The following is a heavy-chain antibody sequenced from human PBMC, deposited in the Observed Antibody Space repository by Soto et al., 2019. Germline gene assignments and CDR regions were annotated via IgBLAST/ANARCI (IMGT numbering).Heavy chain of an antibody. CDR2: IGSRGDST. J-gene: IGHJ4*02. CDR3: AKDLIYGYNSGRAFDS. D-gene: IGHD6-19*01. Sequence: EVQLLESGGGLVQPGGSLRLSCAASGFTFSSFAMSWVRQAPGKGLEWVSAIGSRGDSTYYADSVKGPFTISRDNSKNTLYLQMNSLRAEDTAVYYCAKDLIYGYNSGRAFDSWGQGTLVTVSS. CDR1: GFTFSSFA. V-gene: IGHV3-23*01.